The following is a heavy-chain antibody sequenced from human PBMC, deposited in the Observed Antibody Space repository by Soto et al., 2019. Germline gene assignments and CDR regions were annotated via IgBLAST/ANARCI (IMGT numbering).Heavy chain of an antibody. CDR3: AKEAYQLPSFIDY. D-gene: IGHD2-2*01. Sequence: PGGSLRLSCAASGFTFSSYGMHWVRQAPGKGLEWVAVISYDGSNKYYADSVKGRFTISRDNSKNTLYLQMNSLRAEDTAVYYCAKEAYQLPSFIDYRGQGTLVTVSS. V-gene: IGHV3-30*18. J-gene: IGHJ4*02. CDR1: GFTFSSYG. CDR2: ISYDGSNK.